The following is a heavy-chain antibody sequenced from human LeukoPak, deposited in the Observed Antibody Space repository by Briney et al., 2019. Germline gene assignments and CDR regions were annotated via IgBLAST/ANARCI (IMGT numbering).Heavy chain of an antibody. J-gene: IGHJ4*02. V-gene: IGHV7-4-1*02. CDR3: ARGRRFLEWLLSGDY. D-gene: IGHD3-3*01. Sequence: GASVKVSCKASGYTFSSYAMNWVRQAPGQGLEWMGWINTNTGNPMYAQGFTGRFVFSLDTSVSTAYLQISSLKAEDTAVYYCARGRRFLEWLLSGDYRGQGTLVTVSS. CDR1: GYTFSSYA. CDR2: INTNTGNP.